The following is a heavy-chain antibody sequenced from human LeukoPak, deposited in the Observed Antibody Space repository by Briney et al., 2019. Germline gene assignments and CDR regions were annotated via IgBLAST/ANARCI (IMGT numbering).Heavy chain of an antibody. J-gene: IGHJ5*02. CDR1: GGSISSYY. CDR3: ARHVVVPSPFDP. V-gene: IGHV4-59*08. Sequence: KPSETLSLTCTVSGGSISSYYWSWIRQPPGEGLEWIGYIYYSGSTNYNPSLKSRVTISVDTSKNQFSLKLSSVTAADTAVYYCARHVVVPSPFDPWGQGTLVTVSS. D-gene: IGHD2-21*01. CDR2: IYYSGST.